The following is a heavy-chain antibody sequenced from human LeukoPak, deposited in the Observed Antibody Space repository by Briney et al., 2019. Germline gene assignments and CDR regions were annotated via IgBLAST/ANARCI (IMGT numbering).Heavy chain of an antibody. CDR3: ARGRSSSWYFLGFEPDAFDI. V-gene: IGHV3-48*01. D-gene: IGHD6-13*01. J-gene: IGHJ3*02. Sequence: TGGSLRLSCAASGFTFSSYSMNWVRQAPGKGLEWVSYISSDSGTIYYADSVKGRFTISRDNAKNSLYLQMNSLRAEDTAVYYCARGRSSSWYFLGFEPDAFDIWGQGTMVTVSS. CDR1: GFTFSSYS. CDR2: ISSDSGTI.